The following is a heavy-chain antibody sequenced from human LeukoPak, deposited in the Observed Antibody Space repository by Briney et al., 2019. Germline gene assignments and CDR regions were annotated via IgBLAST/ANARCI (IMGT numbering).Heavy chain of an antibody. J-gene: IGHJ4*02. CDR2: IYYSGST. CDR3: ARDLEGY. V-gene: IGHV4-61*01. CDR1: GGSVSSGSYY. Sequence: SETLSLTCTVSGGSVSSGSYYWSWIRQPPGKGLEWIGYIYYSGSTNYNPSLKSRVTISVDTSKNQFSLKLSSVTAADTAVYYCARDLEGYWGQGTLVTVSS.